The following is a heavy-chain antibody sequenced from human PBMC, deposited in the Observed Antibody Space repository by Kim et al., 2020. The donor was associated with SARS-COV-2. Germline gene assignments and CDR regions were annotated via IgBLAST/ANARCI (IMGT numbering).Heavy chain of an antibody. CDR3: ARDGGPLNYYDDAYFDY. Sequence: VKGRFTISRDNSKNTLYLQMNSLRAEDTAVYYCARDGGPLNYYDDAYFDYWGQGTLVTVSS. J-gene: IGHJ4*02. D-gene: IGHD3-22*01. V-gene: IGHV3-30*07.